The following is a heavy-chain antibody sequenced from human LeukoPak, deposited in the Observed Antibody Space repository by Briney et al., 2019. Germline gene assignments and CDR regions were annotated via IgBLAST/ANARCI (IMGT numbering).Heavy chain of an antibody. CDR1: GFTFSNYN. Sequence: GGSLRLSCAASGFTFSNYNMHWVRQAPGKGLEWVSYITSSSSTMYYADSVKGRFTISRDNAKNSLYLQMNSLRAEDTAVYYCARAPRAFDIWGQGTMVTVSS. CDR3: ARAPRAFDI. V-gene: IGHV3-48*04. J-gene: IGHJ3*02. CDR2: ITSSSSTM.